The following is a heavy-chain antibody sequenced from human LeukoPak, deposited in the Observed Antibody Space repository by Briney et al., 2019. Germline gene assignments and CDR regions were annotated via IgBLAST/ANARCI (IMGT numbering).Heavy chain of an antibody. V-gene: IGHV3-21*01. CDR1: GFTFSSYS. J-gene: IGHJ3*02. CDR2: ISSSSSYI. CDR3: ATGRYYYDSSGWI. Sequence: GGSLRLSCAASGFTFSSYSMNWVRQAPGKGVEGVSSISSSSSYIYYADSVKGRFTISRDNAKDSLYLQMNSLRAEDTAVYYCATGRYYYDSSGWIWGQGTMVTVSS. D-gene: IGHD3-22*01.